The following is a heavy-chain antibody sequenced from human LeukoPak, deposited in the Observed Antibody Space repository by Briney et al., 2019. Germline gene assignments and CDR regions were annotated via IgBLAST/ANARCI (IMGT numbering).Heavy chain of an antibody. CDR1: GFTFSSYA. D-gene: IGHD3-10*01. J-gene: IGHJ3*02. CDR3: AKEGDYYGSGSYRDGFDI. CDR2: FSGSGGST. V-gene: IGHV3-23*01. Sequence: GGSLRLSCAASGFTFSSYAMSWVRQAPGKGLEWVSTFSGSGGSTHYADSVKGRFTISRDNSKNTLYLQMNSLRPEDTAVYYCAKEGDYYGSGSYRDGFDIWGQGTRATVSS.